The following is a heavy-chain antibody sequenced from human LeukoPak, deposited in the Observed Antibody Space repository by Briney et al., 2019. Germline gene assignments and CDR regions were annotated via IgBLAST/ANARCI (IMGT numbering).Heavy chain of an antibody. Sequence: SETLSLTCTVSGGSISSGGYYWSWICQHPGKGLEWIGYIYYSGSTYYNPSLKSRVTISVDTSKNQFSLKLSSVTAADTAVYYCARAYYDFWSGYFYYYGMDVWGQGTTVTVSS. J-gene: IGHJ6*02. CDR2: IYYSGST. D-gene: IGHD3-3*01. CDR1: GGSISSGGYY. V-gene: IGHV4-31*03. CDR3: ARAYYDFWSGYFYYYGMDV.